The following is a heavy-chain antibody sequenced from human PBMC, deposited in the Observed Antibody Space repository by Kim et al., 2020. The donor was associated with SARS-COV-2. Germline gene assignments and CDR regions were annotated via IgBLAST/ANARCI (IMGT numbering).Heavy chain of an antibody. J-gene: IGHJ4*02. V-gene: IGHV4-61*01. CDR3: ARDRYSSSSLDF. CDR1: GGSVSSGSYY. Sequence: SETLSLTCTVSGGSVSSGSYYWSWIRQPPGQGLEWIAYIYYTGSTNYNPSVQSRVTISLDTSKNQFSLKLNSVTAAATAVYYCARDRYSSSSLDFWGQGTLVTVSS. CDR2: IYYTGST. D-gene: IGHD6-6*01.